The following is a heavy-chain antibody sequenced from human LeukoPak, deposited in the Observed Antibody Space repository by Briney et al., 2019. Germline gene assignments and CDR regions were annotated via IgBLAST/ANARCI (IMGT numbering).Heavy chain of an antibody. CDR1: GYSFTTYG. V-gene: IGHV1-18*01. J-gene: IGHJ4*02. CDR3: ARDDGDYDRFDY. CDR2: ISAYNGNT. D-gene: IGHD4-17*01. Sequence: GASVKVSCKASGYSFTTYGMNWVPQAPGQGLEWMGWISAYNGNTNYAQKLQGRVTMTTDTSTSTAYMELRSLRSDDTAVYYCARDDGDYDRFDYWGQGTLVTVSS.